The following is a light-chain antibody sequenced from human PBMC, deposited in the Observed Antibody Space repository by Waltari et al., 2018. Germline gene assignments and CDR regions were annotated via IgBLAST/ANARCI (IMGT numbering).Light chain of an antibody. V-gene: IGKV4-1*01. J-gene: IGKJ5*01. Sequence: EIVMTQSPDSLAVSLGERAAINCKSSRSVLYNSNTKNYLAWYQQKPRHPPKLLINWASSRESGVPDRFSGSGSGTDFTLTISSLQAEDVAVYYCQQYYSSPISFGQGTRLEIK. CDR3: QQYYSSPIS. CDR2: WAS. CDR1: RSVLYNSNTKNY.